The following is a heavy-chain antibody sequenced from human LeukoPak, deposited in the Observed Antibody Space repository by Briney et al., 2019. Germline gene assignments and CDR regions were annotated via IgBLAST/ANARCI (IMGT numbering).Heavy chain of an antibody. D-gene: IGHD3-10*01. CDR1: GGSFSGYY. Sequence: SETLSLTCAVYGGSFSGYYWSWIRQPPGKGLEWIGEINHSGSTNYNPSLKSRVTISVDTSKNQFSLKLSSVTAADTAVYYCARGGEYGSGSYYKYWGQGTLVTVSS. J-gene: IGHJ4*02. CDR2: INHSGST. CDR3: ARGGEYGSGSYYKY. V-gene: IGHV4-34*01.